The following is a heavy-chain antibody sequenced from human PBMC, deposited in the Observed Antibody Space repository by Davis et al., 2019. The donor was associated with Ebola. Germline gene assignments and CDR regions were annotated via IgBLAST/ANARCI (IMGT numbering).Heavy chain of an antibody. CDR1: GFTFTTYG. V-gene: IGHV3-30*02. CDR3: AKDDTPMDV. D-gene: IGHD2-2*02. J-gene: IGHJ6*02. CDR2: IQYDGSNK. Sequence: GESLKISCVASGFTFTTYGMHWVRQAPGKGLEWVTFIQYDGSNKDYADSVKGRFTISRDNSKNTLYLQINSLRPEDKAVYYCAKDDTPMDVWGPGTTVTVSS.